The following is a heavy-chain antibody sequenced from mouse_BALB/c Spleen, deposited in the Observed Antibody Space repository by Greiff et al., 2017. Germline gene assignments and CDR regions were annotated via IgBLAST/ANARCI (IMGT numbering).Heavy chain of an antibody. V-gene: IGHV5-4*02. CDR3: ARDYYGSSYYFDY. CDR1: GFTFSDYY. D-gene: IGHD1-1*01. CDR2: ISDGGSYT. J-gene: IGHJ2*01. Sequence: EVQVVESGGGLVKPGGSLKLSCAASGFTFSDYYMYWVRQTPEKRLEWVATISDGGSYTYYTDSVKGRFTISRDNAKNNLYLQISSLKSEDTAMYYCARDYYGSSYYFDYWGQGTTLTVSS.